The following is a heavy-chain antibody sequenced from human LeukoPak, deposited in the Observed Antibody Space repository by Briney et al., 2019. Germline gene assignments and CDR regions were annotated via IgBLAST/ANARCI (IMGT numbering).Heavy chain of an antibody. D-gene: IGHD3-10*01. V-gene: IGHV3-74*01. CDR2: ISSDGSIT. CDR1: GFTFSTYW. CDR3: ARHLNYYLDY. J-gene: IGHJ4*02. Sequence: GGSLRLSCAASGFTFSTYWMHWVRQAPGKGLVWVSRISSDGSITGYADSVKGRFTISRDNAKNTLYLQMNRLRAEDTAVYYCARHLNYYLDYWGQGTLVTVSS.